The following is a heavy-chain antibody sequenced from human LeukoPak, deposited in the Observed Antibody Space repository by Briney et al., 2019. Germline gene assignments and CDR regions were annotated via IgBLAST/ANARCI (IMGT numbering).Heavy chain of an antibody. V-gene: IGHV3-48*04. CDR2: ISSSGSTI. J-gene: IGHJ2*01. CDR3: ARDSGWLGVHWYFDL. CDR1: GFTFSSYS. Sequence: PGGSLRLSCAASGFTFSSYSMNWVRQAPGKGLEWVSYISSSGSTIYYADSVKGRFTISRDNAKNSLYLQMNSLRAEDTAVYYCARDSGWLGVHWYFDLWGRGTLVTVSS. D-gene: IGHD6-19*01.